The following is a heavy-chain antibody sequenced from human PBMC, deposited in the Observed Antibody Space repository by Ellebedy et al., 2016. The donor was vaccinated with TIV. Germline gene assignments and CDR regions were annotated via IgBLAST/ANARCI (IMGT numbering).Heavy chain of an antibody. CDR2: INPIGGST. J-gene: IGHJ4*02. V-gene: IGHV1-46*01. Sequence: ASVKVSCKTSGYTFTSYHIHWVRQAPGQGLEWLGIINPIGGSTTYAQKFQGRVTITADQLTTTSHMELSDLRFEDTAIYYCARHIGYSNGPSEYWGQGSLVTVSS. CDR3: ARHIGYSNGPSEY. CDR1: GYTFTSYH. D-gene: IGHD6-19*01.